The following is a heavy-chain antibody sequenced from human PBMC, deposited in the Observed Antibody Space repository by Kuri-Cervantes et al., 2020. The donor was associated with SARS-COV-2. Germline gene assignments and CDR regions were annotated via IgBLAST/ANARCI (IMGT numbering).Heavy chain of an antibody. CDR1: RFTFRRCP. CDR3: AKGSRRSVASLIFDY. V-gene: IGHV3-30-3*01. D-gene: IGHD5-12*01. CDR2: ISYDGTNK. J-gene: IGHJ4*02. Sequence: LSLTCAASRFTFRRCPIHWVRQAPGKGLEWAALISYDGTNKYYADSVKGRFTISRDNSKNTLCLQMNSLRPEDTAIYHCAKGSRRSVASLIFDYWGQGTLVTVSS.